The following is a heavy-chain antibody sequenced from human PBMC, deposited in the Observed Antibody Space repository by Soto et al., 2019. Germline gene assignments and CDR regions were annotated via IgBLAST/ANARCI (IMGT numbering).Heavy chain of an antibody. CDR3: ATSTGYSSSWYVNY. CDR1: GGSISSGGYY. V-gene: IGHV4-31*03. D-gene: IGHD6-13*01. Sequence: SETLSLTCTVSGGSISSGGYYWSWIRQHPGKGLEWIGYIYYSGSTYYNPSLKSRVTISVDTSKNQFSLKLSSVTAADTAVYYCATSTGYSSSWYVNYWGQGTLVTVSS. J-gene: IGHJ4*02. CDR2: IYYSGST.